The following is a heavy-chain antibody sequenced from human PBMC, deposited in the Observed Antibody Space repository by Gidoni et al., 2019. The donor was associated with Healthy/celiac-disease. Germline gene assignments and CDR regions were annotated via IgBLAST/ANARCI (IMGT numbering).Heavy chain of an antibody. V-gene: IGHV4-4*07. CDR1: GGSISSYY. Sequence: QVQLQASGPGLVKPSETLSLTCTVSGGSISSYYWSWIRQPAGKGLEWIGRIDTSGSTNYNPSLKSRVTMSVDTSKNQFSLKLSSVTAADTAVYYCARGLYCSGGSCYSFYYYGMDVWGQGTTVTVSS. CDR2: IDTSGST. D-gene: IGHD2-15*01. CDR3: ARGLYCSGGSCYSFYYYGMDV. J-gene: IGHJ6*02.